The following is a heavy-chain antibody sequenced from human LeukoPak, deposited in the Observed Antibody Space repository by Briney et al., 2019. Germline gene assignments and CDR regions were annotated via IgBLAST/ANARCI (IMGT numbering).Heavy chain of an antibody. Sequence: GASVKVSCKASGYTFTSYGISWVRQAPGQGLEWMGWISAYNGNTNYAQKLQGRVTITADESTSTAYMELSSLRSEDTAVYYCASSYYDSSGYYYDWFDPWGQGTLVTVSS. CDR2: ISAYNGNT. J-gene: IGHJ5*02. D-gene: IGHD3-22*01. CDR1: GYTFTSYG. CDR3: ASSYYDSSGYYYDWFDP. V-gene: IGHV1-18*01.